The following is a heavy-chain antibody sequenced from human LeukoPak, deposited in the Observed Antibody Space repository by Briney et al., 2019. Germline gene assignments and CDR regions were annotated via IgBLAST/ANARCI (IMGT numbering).Heavy chain of an antibody. Sequence: GGSLRLSCAASGFTFSSYAMSWVRQAPGKGLEWVSAISGSGGSTYYADSVKGRFTISRDNSKNTLYLQMNSLRAEDTAVYYCARAQAVAGGRWFEPWGQGTLVTVSS. J-gene: IGHJ5*02. CDR3: ARAQAVAGGRWFEP. V-gene: IGHV3-23*01. CDR1: GFTFSSYA. CDR2: ISGSGGST. D-gene: IGHD6-19*01.